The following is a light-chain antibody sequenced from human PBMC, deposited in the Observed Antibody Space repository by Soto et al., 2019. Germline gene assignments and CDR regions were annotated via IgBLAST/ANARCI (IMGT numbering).Light chain of an antibody. Sequence: EIVLTQSPGTLSVSPGERATLSCRASQSISTDSAWYQQKPGQAPRLLIYGASTRATGIPARFSGSGSGTDYTLTISSLQSEDFAVYYCQQYNNWPLTFGGGTKVDIK. V-gene: IGKV3-15*01. CDR2: GAS. J-gene: IGKJ4*01. CDR3: QQYNNWPLT. CDR1: QSISTD.